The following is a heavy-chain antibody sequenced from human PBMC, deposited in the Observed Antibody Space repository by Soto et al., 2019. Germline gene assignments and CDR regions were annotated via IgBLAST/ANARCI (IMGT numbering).Heavy chain of an antibody. CDR2: ISYDGSNK. Sequence: GGSLRLSCAASGFTFSSYGMHWVRQAPGKGLEWVAVISYDGSNKYYADSVKGRFTISRDNSKNTLYLQMNSLRAEDTAVYYCAKDITPTVTTQVFDYWGQGTLVTVSS. CDR1: GFTFSSYG. V-gene: IGHV3-30*18. J-gene: IGHJ4*02. CDR3: AKDITPTVTTQVFDY. D-gene: IGHD4-17*01.